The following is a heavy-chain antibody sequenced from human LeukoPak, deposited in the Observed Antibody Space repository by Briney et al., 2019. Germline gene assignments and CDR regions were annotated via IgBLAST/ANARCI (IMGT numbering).Heavy chain of an antibody. Sequence: ASVKVSCKASGYTFTGYYVHWVRQAPGQGLEWMGWINPNSGGTNYAQKFQGRVTMTRDTSTSTAYMELSRLRSDDTAVYYCARLRGYYFDYWGQGTLVTVSS. D-gene: IGHD3-22*01. V-gene: IGHV1-2*02. CDR2: INPNSGGT. CDR3: ARLRGYYFDY. J-gene: IGHJ4*02. CDR1: GYTFTGYY.